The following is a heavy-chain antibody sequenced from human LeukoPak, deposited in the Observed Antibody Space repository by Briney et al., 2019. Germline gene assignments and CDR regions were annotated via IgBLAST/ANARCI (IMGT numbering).Heavy chain of an antibody. CDR2: IYYSGST. CDR3: ARANDLGPFDY. V-gene: IGHV4-30-4*08. J-gene: IGHJ4*02. CDR1: GVSISSVDYY. Sequence: SETLSLTCTVSGVSISSVDYYWSWIRQPPGKVLEWIGYIYYSGSTYYNPSPKSRVTISVYTSKNQFSLKLSSVTAADTAVYYCARANDLGPFDYWGQGTLVTVSS.